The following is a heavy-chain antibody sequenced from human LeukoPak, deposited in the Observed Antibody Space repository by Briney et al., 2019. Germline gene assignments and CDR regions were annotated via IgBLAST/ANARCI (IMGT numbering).Heavy chain of an antibody. Sequence: GGSLRLSCAASGFTFSSYWMSWVRQAPGKGLEWVANIKQDGSEKYYVDSVKGRFTISRDNAKNSLYLQMNSLRAEDTAVYYCAKDVGSSWPDYFDYWGQGTLVTVSS. CDR2: IKQDGSEK. V-gene: IGHV3-7*03. CDR3: AKDVGSSWPDYFDY. J-gene: IGHJ4*02. D-gene: IGHD6-13*01. CDR1: GFTFSSYW.